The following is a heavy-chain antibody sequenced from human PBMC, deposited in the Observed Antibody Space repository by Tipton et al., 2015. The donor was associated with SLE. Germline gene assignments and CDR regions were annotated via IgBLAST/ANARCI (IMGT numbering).Heavy chain of an antibody. D-gene: IGHD3-10*01. J-gene: IGHJ4*02. CDR2: IYYSGST. CDR1: GGSISSSNYY. V-gene: IGHV4-39*07. CDR3: AGGFYYGSVTFSDFEY. Sequence: TLSLTCTVSGGSISSSNYYWGWSRQPPGKGLEWIGSIYYSGSTYYNPSLKSRVTISVDKSKSQFSLKLSSVTAADTAVYYCAGGFYYGSVTFSDFEYWGQGTLATVSS.